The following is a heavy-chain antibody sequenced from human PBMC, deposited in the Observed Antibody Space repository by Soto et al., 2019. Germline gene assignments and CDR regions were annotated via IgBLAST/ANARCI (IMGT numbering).Heavy chain of an antibody. CDR1: GYRFSSYW. D-gene: IGHD2-8*01. CDR3: ARQGSNGAYYYYGMDV. V-gene: IGHV5-51*01. CDR2: IYPGDSDT. J-gene: IGHJ6*02. Sequence: ESLKISCKGSGYRFSSYWIAWVRQMPGKGLEWMGIIYPGDSDTRYSPSFQGQVTFSVDKSNNTAYLQWSSLKASDTAMYYCARQGSNGAYYYYGMDVWGQGTAVTV.